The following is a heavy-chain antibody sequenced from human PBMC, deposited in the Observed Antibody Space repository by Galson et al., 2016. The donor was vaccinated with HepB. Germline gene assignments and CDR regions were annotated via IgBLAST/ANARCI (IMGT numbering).Heavy chain of an antibody. V-gene: IGHV1-8*01. J-gene: IGHJ5*02. CDR2: ITSDNGDT. CDR3: ARGTWFDP. Sequence: SVKVSCKASGYSFTNYDIHWVRQSPEQGLQCIGWITSDNGDTGYVEKFKGRVTLTRDTSTETAYKELNSLTSDDTAMYYCARGTWFDPWGQGTLVIVSS. CDR1: GYSFTNYD.